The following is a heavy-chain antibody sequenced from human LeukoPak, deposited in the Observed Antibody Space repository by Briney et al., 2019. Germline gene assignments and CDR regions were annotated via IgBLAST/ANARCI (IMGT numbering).Heavy chain of an antibody. CDR3: ASEVYGSGGSFDY. D-gene: IGHD3-10*01. CDR2: INHSGST. Sequence: SETLSLTCAVYGGSFSGYYWSWIRQPPGKGLEWNGEINHSGSTNYNPSLKSRVTISVDTSKNQFSLKLSSVTAADTAVYYCASEVYGSGGSFDYWGQGTLVTVSS. J-gene: IGHJ4*02. CDR1: GGSFSGYY. V-gene: IGHV4-34*01.